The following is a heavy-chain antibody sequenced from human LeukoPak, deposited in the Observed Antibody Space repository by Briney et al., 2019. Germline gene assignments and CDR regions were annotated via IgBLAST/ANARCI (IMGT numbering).Heavy chain of an antibody. Sequence: PSETLSLTCAVFGGSFSGYYWSWVRQPPGKGLEWIGEIHYEGSTSYKPSLRSRATISGDTSDNHFSLKLNSVTAADTAVYYCTRGILGSYYFDLWGRGTLVTVSS. J-gene: IGHJ2*01. CDR2: IHYEGST. CDR1: GGSFSGYY. V-gene: IGHV4-34*01. CDR3: TRGILGSYYFDL. D-gene: IGHD3-16*01.